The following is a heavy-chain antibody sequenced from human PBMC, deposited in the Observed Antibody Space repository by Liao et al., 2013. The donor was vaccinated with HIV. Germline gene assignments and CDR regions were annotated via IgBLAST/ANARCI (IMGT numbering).Heavy chain of an antibody. CDR3: ARDNLAVLST. V-gene: IGHV4-61*02. CDR2: VYTNGST. CDR1: GGSISSGHYY. Sequence: QVQLQESGPGLVRPSQTLSLTCAVSGGSISSGHYYYYWIRQPAGKGLEWIGRVYTNGSTNYNPSLRSRVTMSVDTSKNQFSLKLTSVTAADTAVYYCARDNLAVLSTWGQGTLVTVSS. J-gene: IGHJ5*02. D-gene: IGHD2-2*01.